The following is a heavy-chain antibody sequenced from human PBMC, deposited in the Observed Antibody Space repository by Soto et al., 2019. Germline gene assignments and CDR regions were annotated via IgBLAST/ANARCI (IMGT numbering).Heavy chain of an antibody. J-gene: IGHJ5*02. CDR3: ARAQFYSGSGRYNNLMFDP. Sequence: SETLSLTCTVSGGSISSGGYYWSWIRQHPGKGLEWIGYIYYSGSTYYNPSLKSRVTMSLDRPNNQFSLTLNSVTAADTAVYYCARAQFYSGSGRYNNLMFDPWGQGIQVTVSS. CDR2: IYYSGST. V-gene: IGHV4-31*03. D-gene: IGHD3-10*01. CDR1: GGSISSGGYY.